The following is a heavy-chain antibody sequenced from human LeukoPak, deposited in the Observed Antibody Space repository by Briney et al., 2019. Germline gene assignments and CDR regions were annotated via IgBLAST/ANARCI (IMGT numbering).Heavy chain of an antibody. CDR3: ARDLSYGYVLSYYFDY. Sequence: GGSLRLSCAASGFTFSSYSMNWVRQAPGKGLERVSYISSSSSTIYYADSVKGRFTISRDNAKNSLYLQMNSLRAEDTAVYYCARDLSYGYVLSYYFDYWGQGTLVTASS. D-gene: IGHD5-18*01. V-gene: IGHV3-48*01. CDR1: GFTFSSYS. CDR2: ISSSSSTI. J-gene: IGHJ4*02.